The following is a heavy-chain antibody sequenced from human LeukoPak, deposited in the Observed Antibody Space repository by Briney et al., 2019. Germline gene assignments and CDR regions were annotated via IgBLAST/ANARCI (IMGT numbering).Heavy chain of an antibody. D-gene: IGHD1-26*01. V-gene: IGHV4-4*02. CDR1: GGSISSSNW. J-gene: IGHJ4*02. Sequence: SETLSLTCAVSGGSISSSNWWSWVRQPPGKGLEWIGEIYHSGSTNYNPSLKSRVTISVDKSKNQFSLKLSSVTAADTAVYYCARPGIVGATVYYFDSWGQGTLVTVSS. CDR2: IYHSGST. CDR3: ARPGIVGATVYYFDS.